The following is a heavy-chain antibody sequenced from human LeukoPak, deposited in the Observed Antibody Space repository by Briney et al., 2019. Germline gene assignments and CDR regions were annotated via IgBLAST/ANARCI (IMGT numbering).Heavy chain of an antibody. V-gene: IGHV3-21*01. CDR2: ISSSSSYI. D-gene: IGHD2-2*01. CDR1: GFTFSSYS. CDR3: ARDRAGAQYQLPDDAFDI. Sequence: GGSLRLSCAASGFTFSSYSMNWVRQAPGKGLEWVSSISSSSSYIYYADSVKGRFTISRDNAKNLLYLQMNSLRAEDTAVYYCARDRAGAQYQLPDDAFDIWGQGTMVTVSS. J-gene: IGHJ3*02.